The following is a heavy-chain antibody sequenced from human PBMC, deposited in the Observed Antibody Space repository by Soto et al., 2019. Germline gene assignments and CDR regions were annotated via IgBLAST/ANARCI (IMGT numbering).Heavy chain of an antibody. D-gene: IGHD2-2*02. CDR3: ARDHCSSTSCYSWSDP. V-gene: IGHV1-69*06. CDR2: IIPIFGTA. Sequence: ASVKVSCKASGGTFSSYAISWVRQAPGQGLEWMGGIIPIFGTANYAQKFQGRVTITADKSTSTAYMEMTSLRSEDTAVYYCARDHCSSTSCYSWSDPWXQGTLVTVSS. J-gene: IGHJ5*02. CDR1: GGTFSSYA.